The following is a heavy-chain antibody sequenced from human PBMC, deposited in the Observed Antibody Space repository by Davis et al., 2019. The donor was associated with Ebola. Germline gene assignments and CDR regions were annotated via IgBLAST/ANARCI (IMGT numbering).Heavy chain of an antibody. Sequence: GESLKISCAASGFTFSSYAMSWVRQAPGKGLEWVSAISGSGGSTYYADSVKGRFTISRHNSKNTLYLQMNSLRAEDTAVYYCAADGGATQGFDYWGQGTLVTVSS. V-gene: IGHV3-23*01. D-gene: IGHD1-26*01. CDR1: GFTFSSYA. CDR3: AADGGATQGFDY. J-gene: IGHJ4*02. CDR2: ISGSGGST.